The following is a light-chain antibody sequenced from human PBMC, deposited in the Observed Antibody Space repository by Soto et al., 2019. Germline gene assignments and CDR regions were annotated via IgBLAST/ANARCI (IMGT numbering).Light chain of an antibody. CDR1: QSVSIY. V-gene: IGKV3-20*01. Sequence: EIVLTPSPATLSLPPVERATLSCRSSQSVSIYLAWYQQTPGQAPRLLIYDASNTATGIPARFSGSGSGTDFTLTISRLEPEDCAVYYCQQYGSSLGVTFGGGTRWIS. CDR3: QQYGSSLGVT. J-gene: IGKJ4*01. CDR2: DAS.